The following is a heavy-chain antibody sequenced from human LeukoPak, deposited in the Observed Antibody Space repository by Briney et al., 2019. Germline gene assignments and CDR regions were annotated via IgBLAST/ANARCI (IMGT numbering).Heavy chain of an antibody. CDR1: GFTFSSYW. J-gene: IGHJ4*02. CDR3: AREGRVSGYDFDC. D-gene: IGHD5-12*01. Sequence: GGSLRLSCAASGFTFSSYWMHWVRKAPGKGLVGVSRINSDGSSITYAESVKGRFTISRDNAKNTLYLQMNSLRVEDTAVYYCAREGRVSGYDFDCWGQGTLVTVSS. V-gene: IGHV3-74*03. CDR2: INSDGSSI.